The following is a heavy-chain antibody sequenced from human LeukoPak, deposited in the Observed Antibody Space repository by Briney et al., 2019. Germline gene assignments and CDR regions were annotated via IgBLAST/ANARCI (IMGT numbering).Heavy chain of an antibody. J-gene: IGHJ6*03. Sequence: SETLSLTCTVSGGSISSYCWSWIRQPPGKGLEWIGYIYYSGSTNYNPSLKSRVTISVDTSKNQFSLKLSSVTAADTAVYYCARYSSSWYGYYYYYMDVWGKGTTVTVSS. CDR1: GGSISSYC. V-gene: IGHV4-59*01. D-gene: IGHD6-13*01. CDR2: IYYSGST. CDR3: ARYSSSWYGYYYYYMDV.